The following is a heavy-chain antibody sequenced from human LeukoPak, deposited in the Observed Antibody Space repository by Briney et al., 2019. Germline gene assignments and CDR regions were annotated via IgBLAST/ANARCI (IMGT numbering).Heavy chain of an antibody. CDR3: ARGVLGPYYFDL. D-gene: IGHD7-27*01. CDR1: GGSFRGYY. V-gene: IGHV4-34*01. CDR2: IHYTGAT. J-gene: IGHJ2*01. Sequence: SETLSLTCAVYGGSFRGYYWSWIRQPPGKGLEWIGEIHYTGATNYKPSLKSRVTISGDPSKNPFSLRVSSVTAADTAVYYCARGVLGPYYFDLWGRGTLVTVSS.